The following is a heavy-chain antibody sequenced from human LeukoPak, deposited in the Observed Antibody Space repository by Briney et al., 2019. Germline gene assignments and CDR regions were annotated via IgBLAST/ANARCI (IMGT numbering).Heavy chain of an antibody. Sequence: SETLSLTCTVSGGTISSGGYYWSGIRQHPGKGLECIGHLSYSGRTYSNPSLNSRVTISVGTSKSQFTLKLSSVTAADTALYYCARVRAYSYGELDYWGQGTLVTVSS. V-gene: IGHV4-31*03. D-gene: IGHD5-18*01. CDR1: GGTISSGGYY. CDR3: ARVRAYSYGELDY. CDR2: LSYSGRT. J-gene: IGHJ4*02.